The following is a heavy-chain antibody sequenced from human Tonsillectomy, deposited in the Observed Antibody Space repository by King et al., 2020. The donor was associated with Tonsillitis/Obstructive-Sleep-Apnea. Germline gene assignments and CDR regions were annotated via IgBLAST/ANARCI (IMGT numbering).Heavy chain of an antibody. Sequence: QLQESGPGLVKPSETLSLTCTVSGATIISYYWTWIRQPPGKGLEWIGYIYSTGTTKYNPSLKSRVTISVDTSRNQFSLKVYSVTAADTAVYYCARVGTTSLGPLIDSWGQGTLVTVSS. CDR3: ARVGTTSLGPLIDS. CDR1: GATIISYY. CDR2: IYSTGTT. D-gene: IGHD4-17*01. J-gene: IGHJ4*02. V-gene: IGHV4-59*01.